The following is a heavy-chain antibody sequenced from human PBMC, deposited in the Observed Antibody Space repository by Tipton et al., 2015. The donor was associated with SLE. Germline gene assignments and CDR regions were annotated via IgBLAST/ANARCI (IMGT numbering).Heavy chain of an antibody. Sequence: LRLSCTVSGGSISSGSYYWSWIRQPAGKGLEWIGYIYTSGSTNYNPSLKSRVTISVDTSKNQFSLKLSSVTAADTAVYYCARGHYYYGSGSYLNWFDPWGQGTLVTVSS. CDR2: IYTSGST. J-gene: IGHJ5*02. CDR1: GGSISSGSYY. CDR3: ARGHYYYGSGSYLNWFDP. V-gene: IGHV4-61*09. D-gene: IGHD3-10*01.